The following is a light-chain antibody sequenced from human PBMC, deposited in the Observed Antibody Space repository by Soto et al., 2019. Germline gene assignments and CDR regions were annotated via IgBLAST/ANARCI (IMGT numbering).Light chain of an antibody. V-gene: IGLV1-51*01. Sequence: QSVLTQPPSVSAAPGQKVTISCSGSSSNIGNNYVSWYQQLPGTAPKLLIYDNNKRPSVIPDRFSGYKSGTSATLGITGLQTGDEADYYCGTWDSSLSTLFGGGTKLTVL. CDR3: GTWDSSLSTL. CDR2: DNN. CDR1: SSNIGNNY. J-gene: IGLJ2*01.